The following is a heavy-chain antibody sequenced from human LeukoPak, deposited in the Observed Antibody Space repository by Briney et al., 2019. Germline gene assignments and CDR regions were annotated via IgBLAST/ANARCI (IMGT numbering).Heavy chain of an antibody. CDR2: IYYSGST. J-gene: IGHJ4*02. CDR1: GGSISGYY. CDR3: AREGLHFDY. Sequence: PSETLSLTCTVSGGSISGYYWSWIRQPPGKGLEWIGYIYYSGSTNYNPSLKSRVTISVDTSKNQFSLKLSSVTAADTAVYYCAREGLHFDYWGQGTLVTVSS. V-gene: IGHV4-59*01. D-gene: IGHD2-15*01.